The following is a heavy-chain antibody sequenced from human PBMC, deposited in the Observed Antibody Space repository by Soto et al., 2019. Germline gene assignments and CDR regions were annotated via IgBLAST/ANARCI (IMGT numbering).Heavy chain of an antibody. V-gene: IGHV4-34*01. CDR1: GGSFSGYY. CDR2: INHSGST. Sequence: QVQLQQWGAGLLKPSETLSLTCAVYGGSFSGYYWSWIRQAPGKGLEWIGEINHSGSTNCNPSLKSRVTISVDTPKNQFSLKLSSVTAADTAVYYCARRWQQVAPLLDVWGKGTTVTVSS. CDR3: ARRWQQVAPLLDV. D-gene: IGHD6-13*01. J-gene: IGHJ6*04.